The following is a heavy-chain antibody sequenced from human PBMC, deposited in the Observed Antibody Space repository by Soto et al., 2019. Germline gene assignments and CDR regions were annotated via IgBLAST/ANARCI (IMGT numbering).Heavy chain of an antibody. J-gene: IGHJ6*02. CDR3: TARGDYDYVNYYGMDV. Sequence: GVLRLSCAASGFTFSGSAMHWVRQASGKGLEWVGRIRSKANSYATAYAASGKGRFTISRDDSKNTAYLQMNSLKTEDTAVYYCTARGDYDYVNYYGMDVWGQGTTVTVSS. CDR2: IRSKANSYAT. CDR1: GFTFSGSA. D-gene: IGHD3-16*01. V-gene: IGHV3-73*01.